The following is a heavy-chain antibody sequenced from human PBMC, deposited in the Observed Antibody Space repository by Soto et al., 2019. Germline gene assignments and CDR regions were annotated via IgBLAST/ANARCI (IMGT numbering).Heavy chain of an antibody. CDR2: IIPLFGTG. CDR1: GGSFSNSA. D-gene: IGHD3-22*01. Sequence: QVQLVQSGAEVQKPGSSVKVSCKASGGSFSNSAISWVRQAPGQGLEWMGGIIPLFGTGNYAQKFQGRVMITADQSTSTAYMELSSLRSEDTAVYYCARGPDSSDYYYFYWGQGTLVTVSS. CDR3: ARGPDSSDYYYFY. J-gene: IGHJ4*02. V-gene: IGHV1-69*01.